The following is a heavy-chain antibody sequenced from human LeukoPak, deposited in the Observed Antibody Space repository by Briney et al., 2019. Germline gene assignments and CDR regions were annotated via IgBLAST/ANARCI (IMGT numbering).Heavy chain of an antibody. CDR2: IYYSGST. V-gene: IGHV4-61*01. CDR1: GGSVSSGSYY. J-gene: IGHJ4*02. CDR3: ARDLREDYYDSSGYYSGAFAFDY. Sequence: APETLSLTCTVSGGSVSSGSYYWSCIRQPPGKGLEWIGYIYYSGSTNYNPSLKSRVTISVDTSKNQFSLKLSSVTAADTAVYYCARDLREDYYDSSGYYSGAFAFDYWGQGTLVTVSS. D-gene: IGHD3-22*01.